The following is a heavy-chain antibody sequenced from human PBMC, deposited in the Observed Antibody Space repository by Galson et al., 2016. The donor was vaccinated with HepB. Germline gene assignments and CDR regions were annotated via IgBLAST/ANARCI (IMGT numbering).Heavy chain of an antibody. J-gene: IGHJ5*02. CDR2: INWSGDTT. CDR3: ARGGATPGQWLDNWFDP. V-gene: IGHV3-20*04. Sequence: SLRLSCAASGFRFDYIGMGWLRQAPGKGLEWVSGINWSGDTTGYADSVKGRFTIPRDNAKNSLFLQMNSLRAEDTAFYYWARGGATPGQWLDNWFDPWGQGTLVSVSS. D-gene: IGHD6-19*01. CDR1: GFRFDYIG.